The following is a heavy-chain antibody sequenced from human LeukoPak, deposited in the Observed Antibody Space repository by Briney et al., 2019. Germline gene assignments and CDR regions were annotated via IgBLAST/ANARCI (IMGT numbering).Heavy chain of an antibody. Sequence: GGSLRLSCAASGFTFSDYGMHWVRQAPGKGLNWVSVISYDGGDKYYADSVKGRFTISRDNSKNTLYLQMNSLRAEDTAVYYCAKSKYNYLGYYFDYWGQGTPVTVS. CDR2: ISYDGGDK. J-gene: IGHJ4*02. D-gene: IGHD5-18*01. CDR3: AKSKYNYLGYYFDY. CDR1: GFTFSDYG. V-gene: IGHV3-30*18.